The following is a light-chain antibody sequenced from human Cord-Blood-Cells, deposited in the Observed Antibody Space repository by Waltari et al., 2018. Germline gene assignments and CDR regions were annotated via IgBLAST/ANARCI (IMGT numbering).Light chain of an antibody. V-gene: IGLV2-14*01. CDR2: DVS. Sequence: QSALTQPASVSGSPGQSITISCTGTSSDGGGYNYVSWSPQHPGKAPNLRIYDVSNRPSGVSTRFSGSKSGNTASLTISGLQAEDEADYYCSSYTSSSTLVFGGGTKLTVL. J-gene: IGLJ2*01. CDR3: SSYTSSSTLV. CDR1: SSDGGGYNY.